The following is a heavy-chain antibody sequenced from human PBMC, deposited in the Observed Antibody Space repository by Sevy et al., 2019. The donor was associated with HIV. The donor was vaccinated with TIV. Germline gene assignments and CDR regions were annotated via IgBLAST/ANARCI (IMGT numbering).Heavy chain of an antibody. CDR3: ARFVVRGVTPQGFDI. CDR2: ILYSGSA. CDR1: GGSVRNENYY. V-gene: IGHV4-61*01. J-gene: IGHJ4*02. D-gene: IGHD3-10*01. Sequence: SETLSLTCTVSGGSVRNENYYWSWIRQTPGKGLEWIGNILYSGSANYNPSLESRVTISIDTSKNRFSLKMNSVTAAGTAVYSCARFVVRGVTPQGFDIWGQGTLVTVSS.